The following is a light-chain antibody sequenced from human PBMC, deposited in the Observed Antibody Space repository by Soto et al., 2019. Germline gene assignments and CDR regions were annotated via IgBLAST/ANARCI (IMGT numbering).Light chain of an antibody. Sequence: SVLTQPPSASGTPGQRVTISCSGNTSNIGRSTVTWYQQFPGAAPKLLIYGNTQRPLGVPVRFSGSKSDTSASLAISGLQSEDEADYYCATWNDGVFVFGIGTKAPS. CDR2: GNT. CDR3: ATWNDGVFV. V-gene: IGLV1-44*01. J-gene: IGLJ1*01. CDR1: TSNIGRST.